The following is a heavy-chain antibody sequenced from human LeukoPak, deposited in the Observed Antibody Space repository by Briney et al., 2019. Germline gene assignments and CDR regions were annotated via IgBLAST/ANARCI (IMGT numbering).Heavy chain of an antibody. CDR2: IYHSGST. CDR1: GYSISSGYY. J-gene: IGHJ4*02. Sequence: SETLSLTCTVSGYSISSGYYWGWIRQPPGKGLEWIGSIYHSGSTFDNPSLKSRVTISVDTSKNQFSLRLSSVTAADTAVYYCAREGTPGIAAAGTREWGQGTLVTVSS. CDR3: AREGTPGIAAAGTRE. D-gene: IGHD6-13*01. V-gene: IGHV4-38-2*02.